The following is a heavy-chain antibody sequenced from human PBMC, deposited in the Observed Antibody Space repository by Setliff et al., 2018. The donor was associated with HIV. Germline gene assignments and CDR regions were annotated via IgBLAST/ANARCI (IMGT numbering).Heavy chain of an antibody. CDR3: AKEGWIQLWLMGGYFDN. D-gene: IGHD5-18*01. J-gene: IGHJ4*02. V-gene: IGHV3-23*01. CDR1: GFTFSSYA. Sequence: LRLSCAASGFTFSSYAMSWVRQAPGKGLEWVSAISGSGGSTYYADSVKGRFTISRDNSKNTLYLQMNSLRAEDTAVYYCAKEGWIQLWLMGGYFDNWGQGTLVTVSS. CDR2: ISGSGGST.